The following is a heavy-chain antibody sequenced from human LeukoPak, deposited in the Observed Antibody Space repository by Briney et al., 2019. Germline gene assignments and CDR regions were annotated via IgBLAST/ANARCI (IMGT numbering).Heavy chain of an antibody. D-gene: IGHD3-16*02. CDR2: ISAYNGNT. CDR1: GYTFTSYG. J-gene: IGHJ4*02. Sequence: ASVKVSCKASGYTFTSYGISWVRQAPGQGLEWMGWISAYNGNTNYAQKFQGRVTITADKSTSTANMELSSLRSEDTAVYYCARERGSTFGGVIPSYPIDYWGQGTLVTVSS. CDR3: ARERGSTFGGVIPSYPIDY. V-gene: IGHV1-18*01.